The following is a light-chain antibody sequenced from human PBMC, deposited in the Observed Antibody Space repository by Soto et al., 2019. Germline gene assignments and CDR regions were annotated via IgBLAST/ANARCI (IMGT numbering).Light chain of an antibody. V-gene: IGKV3D-15*01. J-gene: IGKJ1*01. CDR1: QSVSSN. Sequence: EIVMTQSPATLSVSPGERATLSCSASQSVSSNLAWYQQKPGQAPRLLIYGASTRATDIPTRFSGSGSGTEFTLTISSLLSEDFAVYYCQQYNNWPSWTFGQGTKVEIK. CDR3: QQYNNWPSWT. CDR2: GAS.